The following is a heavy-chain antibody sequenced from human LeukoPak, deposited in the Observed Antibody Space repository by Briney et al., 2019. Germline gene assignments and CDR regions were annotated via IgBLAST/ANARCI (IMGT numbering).Heavy chain of an antibody. J-gene: IGHJ6*03. V-gene: IGHV3-30*04. CDR2: ISYDGSNK. D-gene: IGHD5-18*01. CDR3: AKFDGVQLWLPYYYYYMDV. Sequence: GRSLRLSCAASGFTFSSYAMHWVRQAPGKGLEWVAVISYDGSNKYYADSVKCRFTISRDNSKNTLYLQMNSLRAEDTAVYYCAKFDGVQLWLPYYYYYMDVWGKGTTVTVSS. CDR1: GFTFSSYA.